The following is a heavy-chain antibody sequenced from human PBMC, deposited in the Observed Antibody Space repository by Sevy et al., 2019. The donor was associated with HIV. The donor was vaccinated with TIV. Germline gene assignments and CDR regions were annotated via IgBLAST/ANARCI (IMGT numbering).Heavy chain of an antibody. J-gene: IGHJ4*02. CDR2: ISAYNGNT. D-gene: IGHD5-12*01. V-gene: IGHV1-18*01. CDR1: GYTFTSYG. CDR3: ARDPWRYSGYDLGGFGY. Sequence: ASVKVSCKASGYTFTSYGISWVRQAPGQGLEWMGWISAYNGNTNYAQKLQGRVTMTTDTSTRKAYMELRGLGSDDTAVYYCARDPWRYSGYDLGGFGYWGQGTLVTVSS.